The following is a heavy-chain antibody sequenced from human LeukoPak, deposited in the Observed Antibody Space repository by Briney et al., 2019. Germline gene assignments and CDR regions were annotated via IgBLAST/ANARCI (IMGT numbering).Heavy chain of an antibody. V-gene: IGHV3-30*18. Sequence: GRSLRLSCAASGFTFSSYGMHWVRQAPGKGLEWVAVISYDGSNKYYADSVKGRFTISRDNFKNTLYLQMNSLRAEDTAVYYCAKDSPRVVVTATLDYWGQGTLVTVSS. J-gene: IGHJ4*02. CDR2: ISYDGSNK. CDR1: GFTFSSYG. CDR3: AKDSPRVVVTATLDY. D-gene: IGHD2-21*02.